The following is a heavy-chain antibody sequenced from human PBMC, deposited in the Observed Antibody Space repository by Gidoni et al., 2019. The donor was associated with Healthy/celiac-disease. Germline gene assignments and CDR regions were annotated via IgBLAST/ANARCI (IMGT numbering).Heavy chain of an antibody. D-gene: IGHD3-22*01. Sequence: QVQLQESGPGLVKPSGTLSLTCAVSGGSISSSNWWSWVRQPPGKGLEWIGEIYHSGSTNYNPSLKSRVTISVDKSKNQFSLKLSSVTAADTAVYYCALLTWGSSGYYPLATPDYWGQGTLVTVSS. V-gene: IGHV4-4*02. CDR3: ALLTWGSSGYYPLATPDY. CDR1: GGSISSSNW. CDR2: IYHSGST. J-gene: IGHJ4*02.